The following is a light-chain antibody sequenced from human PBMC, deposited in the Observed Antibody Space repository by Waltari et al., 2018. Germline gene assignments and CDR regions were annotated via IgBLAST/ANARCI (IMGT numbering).Light chain of an antibody. CDR1: HDISSH. V-gene: IGKV1-9*01. CDR3: QDLHDYPV. Sequence: IQLTQSPSSLSASGGDRFTISCRASHDISSHLAWYQQKPGKAPTLLIYPASTLESGVPSRFSGSGSGTEFTLTITSLQPEDFATYFCQDLHDYPVFGPGTKVDIK. CDR2: PAS. J-gene: IGKJ3*01.